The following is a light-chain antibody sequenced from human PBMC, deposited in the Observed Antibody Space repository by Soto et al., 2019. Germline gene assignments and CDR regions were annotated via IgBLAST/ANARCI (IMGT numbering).Light chain of an antibody. CDR3: QQYNSYSWT. J-gene: IGKJ1*01. CDR1: QSISSH. V-gene: IGKV1-39*01. CDR2: AAS. Sequence: DIQMTQSPSSLSASVGDRVTITCRASQSISSHLNWYQQKPGKAPKLLIYAASSLQSGVPSRFSGSGSGTDFTLTISSLQPDDFATYYCQQYNSYSWTFGQGTKVDI.